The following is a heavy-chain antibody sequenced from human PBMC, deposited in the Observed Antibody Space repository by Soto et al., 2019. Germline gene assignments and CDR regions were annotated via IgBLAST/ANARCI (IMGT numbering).Heavy chain of an antibody. J-gene: IGHJ6*02. Sequence: QTGGSLRLSCAASGFTFSSYAMHWVRQAPGKGLEWVAVIWYDGSNEYYADSVKGRFTISRDNFKNTLYLQMNSLRAEDTAVYYCARDGARDCSSTSCYMGGYYYYGMDVWGQGTTVTVSS. CDR1: GFTFSSYA. D-gene: IGHD2-2*02. CDR2: IWYDGSNE. CDR3: ARDGARDCSSTSCYMGGYYYYGMDV. V-gene: IGHV3-33*01.